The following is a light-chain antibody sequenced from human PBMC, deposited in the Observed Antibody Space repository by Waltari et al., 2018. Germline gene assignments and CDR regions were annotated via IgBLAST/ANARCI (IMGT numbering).Light chain of an antibody. Sequence: QSALTQPASVSGSPGQSITISCTGTSSDVGFYNLVSWYQQHPDKAPKLMVNEVIERPSVVCTRLSGSKSGNSASLTISGLQAEDEADYYCCSYAGRNIWVFGGGTKVTVL. CDR2: EVI. V-gene: IGLV2-23*02. J-gene: IGLJ3*02. CDR3: CSYAGRNIWV. CDR1: SSDVGFYNL.